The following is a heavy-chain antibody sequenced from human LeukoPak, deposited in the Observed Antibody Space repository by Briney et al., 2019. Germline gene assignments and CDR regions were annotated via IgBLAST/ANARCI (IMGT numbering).Heavy chain of an antibody. D-gene: IGHD3-3*01. CDR2: ISWNSGSI. J-gene: IGHJ4*02. CDR1: GFTFDDYA. Sequence: GGSLSLSCAASGFTFDDYAMHWVRQAPGKGLEWVSGISWNSGSIGYADSVKGRFTISRDNVKNSLYLQMNSLRAEDTALYYCAKDTAAVWSGDYGDWGQGTLVTVSS. CDR3: AKDTAAVWSGDYGD. V-gene: IGHV3-9*01.